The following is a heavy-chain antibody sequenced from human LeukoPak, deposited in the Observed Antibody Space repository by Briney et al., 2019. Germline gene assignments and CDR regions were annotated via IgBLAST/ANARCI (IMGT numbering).Heavy chain of an antibody. CDR1: GYTFTGYY. J-gene: IGHJ4*02. V-gene: IGHV1-2*02. CDR2: INPNSGGT. Sequence: ASVKVSCKASGYTFTGYYMHWVRQAPGQGLEWMGWINPNSGGTNYAQKFQGRVTMTRDTSISTAYMELSRLRSDDTAVYYCARDNAVGYNADYWGQGTLVTVSS. D-gene: IGHD5-24*01. CDR3: ARDNAVGYNADY.